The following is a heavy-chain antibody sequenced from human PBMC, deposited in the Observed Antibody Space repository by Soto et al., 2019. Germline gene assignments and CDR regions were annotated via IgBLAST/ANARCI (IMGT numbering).Heavy chain of an antibody. D-gene: IGHD3-3*01. V-gene: IGHV3-30-3*01. CDR2: ISYDGSNK. Sequence: GGSVRLSCXASGFTFSSYAMHWVRQAPGKGLEWVAVISYDGSNKYYADSVKGRFTISRDNSKNTLYLQMNSLRAEDTAVYYCARPFWSGYSLSWDDYGMGVWGQGTTVTVSS. J-gene: IGHJ6*02. CDR1: GFTFSSYA. CDR3: ARPFWSGYSLSWDDYGMGV.